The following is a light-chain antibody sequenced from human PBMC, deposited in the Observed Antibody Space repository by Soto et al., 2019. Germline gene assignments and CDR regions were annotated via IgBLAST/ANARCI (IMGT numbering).Light chain of an antibody. CDR2: GAS. CDR3: QQYDNWPWT. CDR1: QTISGT. Sequence: EIVMTQSPATLSVSPGGRTPLSCRASQTISGTLAWYQQIPGQAPRLLIHGASTRAPGFQARFSGGGSGTDCALAVSSLESEDLAVYCFQQYDNWPWTFGHGNKGQI. V-gene: IGKV3-15*01. J-gene: IGKJ1*01.